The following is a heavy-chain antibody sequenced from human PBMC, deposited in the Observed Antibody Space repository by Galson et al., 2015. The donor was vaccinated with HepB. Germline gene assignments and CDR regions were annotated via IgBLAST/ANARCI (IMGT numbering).Heavy chain of an antibody. Sequence: SVKVSCKASGYTFTSYAMHWVRQAPGQRLEWMGWINAGNGNTKYSQKFQGRVTITRDTSASTAYMELSSLRSEDTAVYYCARRGYSGAYYYYYMDVWGKETTVPVSS. CDR3: ARRGYSGAYYYYYMDV. CDR1: GYTFTSYA. J-gene: IGHJ6*03. D-gene: IGHD6-13*01. V-gene: IGHV1-3*01. CDR2: INAGNGNT.